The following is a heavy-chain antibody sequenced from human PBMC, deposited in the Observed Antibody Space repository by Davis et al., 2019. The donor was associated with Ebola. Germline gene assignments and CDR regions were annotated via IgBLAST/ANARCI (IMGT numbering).Heavy chain of an antibody. D-gene: IGHD2-8*01. Sequence: SETLSLTCAVYGGSFSGYYWSWIRQPPGKGLEWIGEINHSGSTYYNPSLKSRVTISVDTSKNQFSLKLSSVTAADTAVYYCARQDIVLMDWGQGTLVTVSS. J-gene: IGHJ4*02. CDR2: INHSGST. CDR1: GGSFSGYY. V-gene: IGHV4-34*01. CDR3: ARQDIVLMD.